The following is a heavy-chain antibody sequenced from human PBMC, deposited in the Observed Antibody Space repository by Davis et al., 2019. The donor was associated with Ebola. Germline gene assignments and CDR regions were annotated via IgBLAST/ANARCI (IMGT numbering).Heavy chain of an antibody. V-gene: IGHV1-46*01. CDR2: INPSGGST. D-gene: IGHD6-6*01. J-gene: IGHJ6*04. Sequence: ASVKVSCKASGYTFTSYYMHWVRQAPGQGLEWMGIINPSGGSTSYAQKFQGRVTMTRDTSTSTVYMELSSLRSEDTAVYYCASIEYSSSSGSYYYGMDVWGKGTTVTVSS. CDR1: GYTFTSYY. CDR3: ASIEYSSSSGSYYYGMDV.